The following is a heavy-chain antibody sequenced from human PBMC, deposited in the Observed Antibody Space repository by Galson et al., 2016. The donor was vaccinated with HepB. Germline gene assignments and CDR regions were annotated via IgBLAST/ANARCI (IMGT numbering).Heavy chain of an antibody. D-gene: IGHD6-19*01. CDR2: ISSSSATI. CDR3: TRDGALPGGWVWIDP. J-gene: IGHJ5*02. V-gene: IGHV3-48*04. CDR1: GFSFSTYT. Sequence: SLRLSCAASGFSFSTYTMNWVRQAPGKGLEWVASISSSSATIYYVDSVKGRFAVSRDNAKNSVYLQMNSLRVEDTAVYYCTRDGALPGGWVWIDPWGQGILVIVSS.